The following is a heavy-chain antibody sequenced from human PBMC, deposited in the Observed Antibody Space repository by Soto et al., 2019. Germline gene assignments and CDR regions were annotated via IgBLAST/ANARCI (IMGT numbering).Heavy chain of an antibody. D-gene: IGHD3-10*01. Sequence: EVQLLESGGGLVQPGGSLRLSCAASGFTFSSYAMSWVRQDPGKGLEWVSAISGSGGSTYYADSLKGRFTISRDNSKNTLYLLMNRLRAEDTAVYYCAKGASGYYYYGMDVWGQGTTVTVSS. CDR1: GFTFSSYA. CDR2: ISGSGGST. J-gene: IGHJ6*02. V-gene: IGHV3-23*01. CDR3: AKGASGYYYYGMDV.